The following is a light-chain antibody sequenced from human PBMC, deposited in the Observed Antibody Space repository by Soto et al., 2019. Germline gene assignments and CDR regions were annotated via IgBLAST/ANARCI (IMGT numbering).Light chain of an antibody. J-gene: IGKJ1*01. CDR3: QQYNSYSWT. CDR1: QSISSW. Sequence: DIQMTQSPSTLSASVGDRVTITCRASQSISSWLAWYQQKPGKAPKILIYDASTLESGVPSRFRGSRSGTECTLTISSLQPDDFATYYCQQYNSYSWTFGQGTKVDIK. V-gene: IGKV1-5*01. CDR2: DAS.